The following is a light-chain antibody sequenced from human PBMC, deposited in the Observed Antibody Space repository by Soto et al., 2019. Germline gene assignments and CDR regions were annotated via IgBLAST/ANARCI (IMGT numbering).Light chain of an antibody. CDR2: DVT. V-gene: IGLV2-23*02. Sequence: QSALAQPASVSGSPGQSITISCTGTSSDVGAYTLVSWYQQHPGKAPTIIIYDVTQRPSGVSNRFSGSKSGNTASLTISGLQAEDEADYYCCSYAGSPYVFGTGTKLTVL. CDR1: SSDVGAYTL. CDR3: CSYAGSPYV. J-gene: IGLJ1*01.